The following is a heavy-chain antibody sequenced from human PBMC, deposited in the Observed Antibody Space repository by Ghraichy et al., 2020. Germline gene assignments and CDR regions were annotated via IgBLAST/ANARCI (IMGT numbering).Heavy chain of an antibody. CDR1: GFTFTNYA. D-gene: IGHD3-10*01. Sequence: GESLNISCAASGFTFTNYAVNWVRQAPGKGLEWVSAIGASGDTTYYADSVRGRFTISRDNSKDTLYLQMNSLRAQDTAVYYCVKVSIRGVTYYYFDSWGQGTLVPVS. CDR3: VKVSIRGVTYYYFDS. CDR2: IGASGDTT. J-gene: IGHJ4*02. V-gene: IGHV3-23*01.